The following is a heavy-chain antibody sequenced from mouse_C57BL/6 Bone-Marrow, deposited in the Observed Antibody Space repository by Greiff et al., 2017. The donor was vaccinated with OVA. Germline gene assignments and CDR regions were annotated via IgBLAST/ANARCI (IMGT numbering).Heavy chain of an antibody. CDR1: GFSINSDCY. J-gene: IGHJ4*01. D-gene: IGHD1-1*01. CDR3: ARDRGTTVVGDYAMDY. CDR2: TFYSGIT. Sequence: EVKLVESGPSLVRPSQTLSLTCTVTGFSINSDCYWIWIRQFPGNKLEYIGYTFYSGITYYNPSLESRTYITRDTSKNQFSLKLSSVTTEDTATYDCARDRGTTVVGDYAMDYWGQGTSVTVSS. V-gene: IGHV3-3*01.